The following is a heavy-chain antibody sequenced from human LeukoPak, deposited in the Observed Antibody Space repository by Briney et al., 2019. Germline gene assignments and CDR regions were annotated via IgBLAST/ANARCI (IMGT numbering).Heavy chain of an antibody. Sequence: GGSLRLSCAASGFTFSNYAMSWVRQAPGKGLEWVSGISDSGGIYYVDSGKGRFTISRDNSKNMLHLEMNSLKVEDTAIYYCAKEIAAGGTPSFDFWGQGILVSVSS. V-gene: IGHV3-23*01. CDR1: GFTFSNYA. CDR2: ISDSGGI. J-gene: IGHJ4*02. CDR3: AKEIAAGGTPSFDF. D-gene: IGHD6-13*01.